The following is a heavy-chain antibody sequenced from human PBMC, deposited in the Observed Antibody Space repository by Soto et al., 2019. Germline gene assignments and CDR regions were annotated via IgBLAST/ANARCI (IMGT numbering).Heavy chain of an antibody. CDR3: ARTLETIAAAGAYWFDP. D-gene: IGHD6-13*01. CDR2: IFSNDEK. J-gene: IGHJ5*02. V-gene: IGHV2-26*01. CDR1: GFSLSNARMG. Sequence: SGPTLVNPTETLTLTCTVSGFSLSNARMGVCWIRQPPGKALEWLAHIFSNDEKSYSTSLKSRLTISKDTSKSQVVLTMTNMDPVDTATYYCARTLETIAAAGAYWFDPWGQGTLVTVSS.